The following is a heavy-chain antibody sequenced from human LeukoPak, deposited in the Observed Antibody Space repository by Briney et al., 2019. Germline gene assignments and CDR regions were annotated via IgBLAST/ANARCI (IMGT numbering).Heavy chain of an antibody. V-gene: IGHV4-59*11. D-gene: IGHD6-13*01. CDR2: FYFSGST. Sequence: SETLSLTCTVSGASIITHYWSWIRQPPEKGPEWIGDFYFSGSTNYNPSLKSRDTISGDTSKNQFSLNLRSVTAADTAVYYCARAGGIATAHLDLDHWGRGTLVTVSS. J-gene: IGHJ4*02. CDR3: ARAGGIATAHLDLDH. CDR1: GASIITHY.